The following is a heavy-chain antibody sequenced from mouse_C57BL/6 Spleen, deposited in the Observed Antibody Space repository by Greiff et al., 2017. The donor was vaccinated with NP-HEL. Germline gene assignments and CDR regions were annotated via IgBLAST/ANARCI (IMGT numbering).Heavy chain of an antibody. CDR1: GYTFTSYW. V-gene: IGHV1-64*01. Sequence: VQLQQSGAELVKPGASVKLSCKASGYTFTSYWMHWVKQRPGQGLEWIGMIHPNSGSTNYNEKFKSKATLTVDKSSSTAYMQLSSLTSEDSAVYYCARRGWDYYFDYWGQGTTLTVSS. D-gene: IGHD4-1*01. CDR2: IHPNSGST. CDR3: ARRGWDYYFDY. J-gene: IGHJ2*01.